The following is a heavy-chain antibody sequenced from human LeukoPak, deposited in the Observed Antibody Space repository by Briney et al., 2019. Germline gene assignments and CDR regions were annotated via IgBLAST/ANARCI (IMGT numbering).Heavy chain of an antibody. CDR3: ARLDYGDYVTVDY. J-gene: IGHJ4*02. D-gene: IGHD4-17*01. V-gene: IGHV4-59*01. CDR1: GGSISSYY. Sequence: SETLSLTCTVSGGSISSYYWSWIRQPPGKGLEWIGYIYYSGSTNYNPSLKSRVTISVDTSKNQFSLKLSSVTAADTAVYYCARLDYGDYVTVDYWGQGTLVTVSS. CDR2: IYYSGST.